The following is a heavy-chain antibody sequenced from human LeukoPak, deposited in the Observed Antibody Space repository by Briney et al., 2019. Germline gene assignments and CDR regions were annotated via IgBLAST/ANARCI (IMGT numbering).Heavy chain of an antibody. V-gene: IGHV4-38-2*02. J-gene: IGHJ6*03. CDR3: ARDQPYMDV. CDR2: IYHSGST. CDR1: GYSISSGHY. Sequence: SETLSLTCSVSGYSISSGHYWVWIRQPPGKGLEWIRSIYHSGSTLYNPSLKRRVTISVDTSKNKLSLKLSSVTAADTAMYYCARDQPYMDVWGEGTTVTVSS.